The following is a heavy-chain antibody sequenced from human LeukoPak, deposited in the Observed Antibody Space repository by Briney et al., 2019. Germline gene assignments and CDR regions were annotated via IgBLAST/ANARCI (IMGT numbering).Heavy chain of an antibody. Sequence: TGGCLRLSCAASVYTFCSYRMHWVRQAPGKGLEWVAVISYDGSNKYYADSVKGRFTISRDNSKNTLYLQMNSLRAEDTAVYYCARKGSRSASDYYDSSGYYYGWFDPWGQGTLVTVSS. D-gene: IGHD3-22*01. CDR3: ARKGSRSASDYYDSSGYYYGWFDP. J-gene: IGHJ5*02. CDR1: VYTFCSYR. V-gene: IGHV3-30*03. CDR2: ISYDGSNK.